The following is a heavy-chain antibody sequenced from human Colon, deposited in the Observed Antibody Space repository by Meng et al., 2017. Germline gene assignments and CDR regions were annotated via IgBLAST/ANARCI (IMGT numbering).Heavy chain of an antibody. V-gene: IGHV3-21*01. CDR3: ARVGTARPFDY. Sequence: EVQLVESGGGLVKPGESLRVSCEASGFTFSLYAINWVRQAPGEGLEWVASITSSSNYIHYSDSVKGRFTVSRDNARNSSYPQMDSLRAEDTAVYYCARVGTARPFDYWGQGTLVTVSS. D-gene: IGHD1-1*01. CDR1: GFTFSLYA. CDR2: ITSSSNYI. J-gene: IGHJ4*02.